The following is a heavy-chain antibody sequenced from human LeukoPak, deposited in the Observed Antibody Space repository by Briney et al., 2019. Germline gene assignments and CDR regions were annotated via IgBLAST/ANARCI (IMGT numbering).Heavy chain of an antibody. D-gene: IGHD3-22*01. V-gene: IGHV4-59*08. J-gene: IGHJ1*01. CDR3: ARHSGYSGQYFQH. CDR1: GGSISSYY. CDR2: IYYSGST. Sequence: SETLSLTCTVSGGSISSYYWSWIRQPPGKGLEWIGYIYYSGSTNYNPSLKSRVTISVDTSKNQFSLKLSSVTAADTAVYYCARHSGYSGQYFQHWGQGTLVTVSS.